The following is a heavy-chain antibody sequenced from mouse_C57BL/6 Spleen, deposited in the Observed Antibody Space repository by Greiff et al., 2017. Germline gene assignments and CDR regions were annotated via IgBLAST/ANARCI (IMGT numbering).Heavy chain of an antibody. CDR3: ARRAWDEDFYY. J-gene: IGHJ2*01. V-gene: IGHV1-26*01. CDR2: INPNNGGT. D-gene: IGHD4-1*01. CDR1: GYTFTDYY. Sequence: VQLKQPGPELVKPGASVKISCKASGYTFTDYYMNWVKQSHGKSLEWIGDINPNNGGTSYNQKFKGKATLTVDKSSSTAYMELRSLTSEDSAVYYCARRAWDEDFYYWGQGTTLTFSS.